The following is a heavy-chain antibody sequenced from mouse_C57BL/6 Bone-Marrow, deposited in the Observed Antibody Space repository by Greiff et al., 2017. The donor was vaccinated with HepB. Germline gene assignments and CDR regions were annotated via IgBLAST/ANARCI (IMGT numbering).Heavy chain of an antibody. D-gene: IGHD1-1*01. CDR3: TFITTVVATDD. Sequence: EVQLQQSGAELVRPGASVKLSCTASGFNIKDYYMHWVKQRPEQGLEWIGRIDPEDGDTEYAPKFQGKATMTADTSSNTAYLQLSSLTSEDTAVYYCTFITTVVATDDWGQGTTLTVSS. V-gene: IGHV14-1*01. J-gene: IGHJ2*01. CDR2: IDPEDGDT. CDR1: GFNIKDYY.